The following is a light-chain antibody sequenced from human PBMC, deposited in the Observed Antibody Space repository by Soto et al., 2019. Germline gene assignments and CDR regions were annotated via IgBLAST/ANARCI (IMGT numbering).Light chain of an antibody. CDR1: SSDVGFYNY. CDR3: SSYTSTNTLFV. V-gene: IGLV2-14*03. J-gene: IGLJ1*01. Sequence: QSVLTQPASVSGSPGQSITISCPGTSSDVGFYNYVSWYQHHPGKAPKLMIYDVSNRPSGVSDRFSGSKSGNTASLTISGLQADDEADYYCSSYTSTNTLFVFGTGTKVTVL. CDR2: DVS.